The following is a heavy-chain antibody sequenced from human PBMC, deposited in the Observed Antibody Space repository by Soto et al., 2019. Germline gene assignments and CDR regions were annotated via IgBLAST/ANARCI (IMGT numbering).Heavy chain of an antibody. D-gene: IGHD6-6*01. CDR2: VHPDASAT. V-gene: IGHV5-51*01. J-gene: IGHJ4*02. Sequence: GESLKTSCRASGYSFTSHWLARVRQTPGKGLEWMGIVHPDASATSYSPPLQGQVTSSADKSNTTAYLQWSSMKPSDSAIYYCATGGVAARTFDYWGQGPPLTVSS. CDR1: GYSFTSHW. CDR3: ATGGVAARTFDY.